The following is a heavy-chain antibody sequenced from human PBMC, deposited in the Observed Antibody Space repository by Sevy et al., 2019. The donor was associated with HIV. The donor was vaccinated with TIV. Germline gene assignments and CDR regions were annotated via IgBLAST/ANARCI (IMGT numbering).Heavy chain of an antibody. CDR2: INHSGST. Sequence: SETLSLTCAVYRGSFTGYYRSWIRQPPGKGLEWIGEINHSGSTTYNPSLKSRVTISVDTSKNQFSLRLTSVTAADTAVYYCARGVGNSYRYDPDYWGQGTLVTVSS. CDR3: ARGVGNSYRYDPDY. V-gene: IGHV4-34*01. J-gene: IGHJ4*02. D-gene: IGHD5-18*01. CDR1: RGSFTGYY.